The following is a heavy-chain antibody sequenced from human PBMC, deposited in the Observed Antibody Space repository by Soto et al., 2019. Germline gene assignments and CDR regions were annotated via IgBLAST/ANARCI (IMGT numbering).Heavy chain of an antibody. J-gene: IGHJ4*02. CDR2: IYYSGST. D-gene: IGHD6-19*01. CDR1: GVSISSYY. V-gene: IGHV4-59*01. Sequence: SETLSLTCPVSGVSISSYYWGWIRQPPGKGLEWIGYIYYSGSTNYNPSLKSRVTISVDTSKNQFSLKLSSVTAADTAVYYCASRPAVAGSPFDYWGQGTLVTVSS. CDR3: ASRPAVAGSPFDY.